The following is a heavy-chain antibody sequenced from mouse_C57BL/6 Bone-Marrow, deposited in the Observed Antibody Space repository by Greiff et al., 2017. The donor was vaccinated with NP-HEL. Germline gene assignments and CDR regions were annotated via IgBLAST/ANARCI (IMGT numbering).Heavy chain of an antibody. CDR1: GFSFNTYA. Sequence: EVKLVESGGGLVQPKGSLKLSCAASGFSFNTYAMNWVRQAPGKGLEWVARIRSKSNNYATYYADSVKDRFTISRDDSESMLYLQMNNLKTEDTAMYYCVRQTPYSPFAYWGQGTLVTVSA. V-gene: IGHV10-1*01. CDR2: IRSKSNNYAT. J-gene: IGHJ3*01. CDR3: VRQTPYSPFAY. D-gene: IGHD2-10*01.